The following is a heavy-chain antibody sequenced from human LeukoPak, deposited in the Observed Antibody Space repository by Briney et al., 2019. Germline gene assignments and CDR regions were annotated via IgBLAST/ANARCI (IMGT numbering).Heavy chain of an antibody. CDR3: ARSLGAYSYGFFDY. Sequence: SQTLSLTCTVSGGSISSGDYYWSWIRQPPGKGLEWIGYIYDSGSTNYNPSLKSRVTISVDTSKNHFSLRLSSVTAADTAVYYCARSLGAYSYGFFDYWGQGTLVTVSS. CDR2: IYDSGST. J-gene: IGHJ4*02. V-gene: IGHV4-61*03. D-gene: IGHD5-18*01. CDR1: GGSISSGDYY.